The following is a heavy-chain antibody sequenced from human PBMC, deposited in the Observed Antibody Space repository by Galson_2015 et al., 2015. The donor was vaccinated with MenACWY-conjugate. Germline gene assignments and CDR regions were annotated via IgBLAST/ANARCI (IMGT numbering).Heavy chain of an antibody. V-gene: IGHV3-7*01. D-gene: IGHD6-19*01. J-gene: IGHJ4*02. CDR2: INVDGSVE. CDR1: GFTFNNYW. CDR3: ARGTLAVAGTDY. Sequence: SLRLSCAASGFTFNNYWMTWVRQAPGKGLEWVANINVDGSVENYMDSVRGRFTISRDNAKNSLFLQVNTLRAEDTAVYYCARGTLAVAGTDYWGQGTLVTVSS.